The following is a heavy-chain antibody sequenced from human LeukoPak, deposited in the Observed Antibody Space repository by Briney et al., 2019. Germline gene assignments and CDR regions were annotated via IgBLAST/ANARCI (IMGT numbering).Heavy chain of an antibody. CDR3: ATEGFVGARVRDI. V-gene: IGHV4-61*02. CDR1: GGSISSGSYY. J-gene: IGHJ3*02. D-gene: IGHD1-26*01. CDR2: IYTSGST. Sequence: SQTLSLTCTVSGGSISSGSYYWSWIRQPAGKGLEWIGRIYTSGSTNYNPSLKSRVTISVDTSKNQFSLKLGSVTAADTAVYYCATEGFVGARVRDIWGQGTMVTVSS.